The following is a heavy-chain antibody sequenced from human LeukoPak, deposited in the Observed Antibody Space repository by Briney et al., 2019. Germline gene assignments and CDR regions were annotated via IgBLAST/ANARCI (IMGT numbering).Heavy chain of an antibody. V-gene: IGHV4-4*07. CDR2: IYTSGST. Sequence: SETLSLTCTVSGGSISSYYWSWIRQPAGKGLEWIGRIYTSGSTNYNPSLKSRVTMSVDTSKNQFSLKLSSVTAADTAVYYCARLKAAAGTNRFDPWGQGTLVTVSS. CDR3: ARLKAAAGTNRFDP. J-gene: IGHJ5*02. CDR1: GGSISSYY. D-gene: IGHD6-13*01.